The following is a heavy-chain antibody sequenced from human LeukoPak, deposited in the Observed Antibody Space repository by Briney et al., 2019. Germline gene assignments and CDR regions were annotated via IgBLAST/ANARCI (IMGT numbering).Heavy chain of an antibody. CDR3: ARGAYSYATIPIDY. CDR2: IIPIFGTA. V-gene: IGHV1-69*05. D-gene: IGHD5-18*01. CDR1: GGTFSSYA. J-gene: IGHJ4*02. Sequence: SVKVSCKASGGTFSSYAISWVRQAPGQGLEWMGGIIPIFGTANYAQKFQGRVTITTDESTSTAYMELSSLRSEDTAVYYCARGAYSYATIPIDYWGQGTLVTVSS.